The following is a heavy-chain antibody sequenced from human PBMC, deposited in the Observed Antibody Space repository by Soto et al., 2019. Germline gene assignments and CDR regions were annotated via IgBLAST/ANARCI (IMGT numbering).Heavy chain of an antibody. D-gene: IGHD3-10*01. Sequence: GGSVRLSCVASGITFRSSAMSWVGQAPGEGVAWVSVTTDTDGDRKYANSVRGQFTISIDNSTNTLYLQMSNLRAKDSAVYYCARGSSDSYPGSRIFDLWGRGTRVTVSS. CDR2: TTDTDGDR. CDR3: ARGSSDSYPGSRIFDL. CDR1: GITFRSSA. V-gene: IGHV3-23*01. J-gene: IGHJ4*02.